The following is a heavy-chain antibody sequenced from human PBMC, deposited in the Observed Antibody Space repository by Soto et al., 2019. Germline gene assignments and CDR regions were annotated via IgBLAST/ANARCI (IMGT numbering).Heavy chain of an antibody. Sequence: QVQLVESGGGVVQPGRSLRLSCAASGFTFSSYAMHWVRQAPGKGLEWVAVISYDGSNKYYADSVKGRFTISRDNSKNTLYLQMTSLRVEDTAVYYFARPVWRNDYNWGYFDLWGRGTLVTVSS. D-gene: IGHD4-4*01. V-gene: IGHV3-30-3*01. J-gene: IGHJ2*01. CDR2: ISYDGSNK. CDR3: ARPVWRNDYNWGYFDL. CDR1: GFTFSSYA.